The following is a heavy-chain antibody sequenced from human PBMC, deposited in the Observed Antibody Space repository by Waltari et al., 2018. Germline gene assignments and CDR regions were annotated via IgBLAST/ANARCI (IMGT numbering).Heavy chain of an antibody. V-gene: IGHV1-69-2*01. D-gene: IGHD3-10*01. J-gene: IGHJ3*01. Sequence: EVQLLQSGAEVKKPGTPMKISCKVSGDTFTDTYTHWIQQAPGKGLQWMGLLDPEDGQAVYAEKFQGRVTMTADTSIHTAYMELTSLTSEDTAFYYCAAALGGGISASRPFHFWGQGTMITVSS. CDR1: GDTFTDTY. CDR3: AAALGGGISASRPFHF. CDR2: LDPEDGQA.